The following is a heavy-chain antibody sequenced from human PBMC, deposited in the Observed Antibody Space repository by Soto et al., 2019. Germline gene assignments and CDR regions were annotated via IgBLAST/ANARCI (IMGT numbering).Heavy chain of an antibody. Sequence: QVQLVESGGGVVQPGRSLRLSCAASGFTFSSYAMHWVRQAPGKGLEWVAVISYDGSNKYYADAVKGRFTISRDNSKNTLYLQMNSLRAEYTAVYYCARALYDSSGYYQDRWYFDLWGRGTLVTVSS. CDR2: ISYDGSNK. CDR3: ARALYDSSGYYQDRWYFDL. CDR1: GFTFSSYA. V-gene: IGHV3-30-3*01. D-gene: IGHD3-22*01. J-gene: IGHJ2*01.